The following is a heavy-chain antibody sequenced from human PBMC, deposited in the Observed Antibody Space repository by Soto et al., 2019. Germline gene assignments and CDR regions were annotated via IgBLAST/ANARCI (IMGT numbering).Heavy chain of an antibody. CDR3: VRGYRGFDN. Sequence: EVQLVESGGGLVQPGGSLRLSCAVSGFTFSDHYMDWVRQAPGKGLEWVGRSRNKDHSYSTEYAASVKGRFTISRDDSESSLCLHMNSLKAEDTAVYYCVRGYRGFDNWGQGTLVTVSS. D-gene: IGHD3-10*01. V-gene: IGHV3-72*01. CDR2: SRNKDHSYST. CDR1: GFTFSDHY. J-gene: IGHJ4*02.